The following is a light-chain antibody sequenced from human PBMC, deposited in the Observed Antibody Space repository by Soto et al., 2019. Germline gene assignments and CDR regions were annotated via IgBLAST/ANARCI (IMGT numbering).Light chain of an antibody. J-gene: IGKJ4*01. CDR2: GAS. CDR1: ENVRTF. CDR3: QYYNNWLAT. V-gene: IGKV3-15*01. Sequence: LLGSQGERSTLSCRASENVRTFVDWYQQKPGQAPRLLIHGASNRATGVSARFSGSGSGTEFTLTISSLQSEDFTIYYCQYYNNWLATFGGGTKVDIK.